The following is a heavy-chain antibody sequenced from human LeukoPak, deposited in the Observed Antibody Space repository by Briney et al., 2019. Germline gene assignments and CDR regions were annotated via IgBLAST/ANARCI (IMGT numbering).Heavy chain of an antibody. V-gene: IGHV1-18*01. D-gene: IGHD2-2*03. Sequence: GASVKVSCKASGYTFSHYGISWVRQAPGQGLEWMGWISVYNGNTNFERKFQGRVTLTTDTFTSTAYMELRSLRSDDTAVYYCARDLVDILMIPASISEVPGDYWGQGTLVTVSS. CDR3: ARDLVDILMIPASISEVPGDY. J-gene: IGHJ4*02. CDR2: ISVYNGNT. CDR1: GYTFSHYG.